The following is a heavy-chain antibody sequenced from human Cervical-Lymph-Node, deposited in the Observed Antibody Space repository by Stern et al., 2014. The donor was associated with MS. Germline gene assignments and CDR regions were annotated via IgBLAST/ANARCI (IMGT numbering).Heavy chain of an antibody. CDR2: ISDSGVYT. V-gene: IGHV3-23*04. J-gene: IGHJ6*02. CDR3: AKDLGRGVVVVPLYGLDV. CDR1: GFTFSTYA. D-gene: IGHD2-2*01. Sequence: EVQLVESGGGLVQPGGSLRHSCAASGFTFSTYAFSWVRPAPGKGLEWVSSISDSGVYTYYADSVKGRFTISRDNSKSMLYLEMQSLRAEDTAVYHCAKDLGRGVVVVPLYGLDVWGQGTTVTVSS.